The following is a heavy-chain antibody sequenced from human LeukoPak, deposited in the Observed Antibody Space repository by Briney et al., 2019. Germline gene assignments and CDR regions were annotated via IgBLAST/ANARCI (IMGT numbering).Heavy chain of an antibody. V-gene: IGHV4-34*01. CDR3: ARDLRYDSTHTETFDY. Sequence: PSETLSLTCAVYGGSFSGYYWSWIRQPPGKGLEWIGEINHSGSTNYNPSLKSRVTISVDTSKNQFSLKLSSVTAADTAVYYCARDLRYDSTHTETFDYWGQGTLVTVSS. CDR1: GGSFSGYY. CDR2: INHSGST. D-gene: IGHD3-22*01. J-gene: IGHJ4*02.